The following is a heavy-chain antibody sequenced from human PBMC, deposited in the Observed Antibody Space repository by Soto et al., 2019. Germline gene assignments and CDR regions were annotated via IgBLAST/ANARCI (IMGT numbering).Heavy chain of an antibody. D-gene: IGHD6-19*01. Sequence: LRLSCAASEFTISSYAIHWVRQAPGKGLEWVAVISYDGSSKYNSDSVKGPFTISRDKSKNTVYLQMHSLTVEDTTVYYCARDAVAMDYWGRGTLVTVSS. CDR3: ARDAVAMDY. CDR2: ISYDGSSK. J-gene: IGHJ4*02. CDR1: EFTISSYA. V-gene: IGHV3-30-3*01.